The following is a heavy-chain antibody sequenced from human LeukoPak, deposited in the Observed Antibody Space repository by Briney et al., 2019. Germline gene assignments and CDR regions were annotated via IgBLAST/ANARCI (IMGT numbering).Heavy chain of an antibody. CDR1: GGSISSSSYY. J-gene: IGHJ3*02. D-gene: IGHD6-19*01. Sequence: SETLSLTCTVSGGSISSSSYYWGWIRQPPGKGLEWIGSIYYSGSTYYNPSLKSRVTISVDTSKNQFSLKLSSVTAADTAVYYCARPYSSGWFHGPGYTFDIWGQGTMVTVSS. V-gene: IGHV4-39*01. CDR2: IYYSGST. CDR3: ARPYSSGWFHGPGYTFDI.